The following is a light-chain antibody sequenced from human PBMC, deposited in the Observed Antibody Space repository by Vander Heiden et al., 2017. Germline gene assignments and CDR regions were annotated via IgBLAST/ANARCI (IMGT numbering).Light chain of an antibody. CDR1: SSDVGGYKY. CDR3: CSFTGTNNYV. J-gene: IGLJ1*01. V-gene: IGLV2-11*01. CDR2: DVT. Sequence: QSALTQPRSVSGSPGQSVTISCTGTSSDVGGYKYVSWYQQHPGKAPNLMIYDVTKRPSGVPDRFSGSKSGNTASLTISGLQAADEADYFCCSFTGTNNYVFGSGTKVTVL.